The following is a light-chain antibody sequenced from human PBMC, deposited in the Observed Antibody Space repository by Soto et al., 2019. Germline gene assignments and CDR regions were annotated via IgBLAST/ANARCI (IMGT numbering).Light chain of an antibody. CDR1: QSVRSNY. CDR3: QQYGSSPYT. J-gene: IGKJ2*01. Sequence: EIVLTQSPGTLSLSPGEKATLSCRASQSVRSNYVGWDQQKRGQAPRLLIHGAFRRAPGIPDRFSGSGSGTDFTLTISRLEPEDVAVYHCQQYGSSPYTFGQGTKLEIK. CDR2: GAF. V-gene: IGKV3-20*01.